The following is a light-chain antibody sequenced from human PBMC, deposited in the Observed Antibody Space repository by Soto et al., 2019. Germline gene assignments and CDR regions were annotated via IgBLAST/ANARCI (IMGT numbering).Light chain of an antibody. CDR3: CSFAGSYTSWV. Sequence: QSALTQPRSVSGSPGQSVTISCTGTSSDVGGYDHVSWYQQRPGKAPKFMIYDVNKRPSGVPDRFSGSKSGNTASLTISGRQAEDERDYYCCSFAGSYTSWVFGGATQLTVL. V-gene: IGLV2-11*01. J-gene: IGLJ3*02. CDR2: DVN. CDR1: SSDVGGYDH.